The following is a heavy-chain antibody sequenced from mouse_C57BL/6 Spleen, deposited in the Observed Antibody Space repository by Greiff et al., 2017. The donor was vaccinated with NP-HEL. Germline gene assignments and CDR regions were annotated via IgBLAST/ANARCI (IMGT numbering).Heavy chain of an antibody. CDR3: ARDGYDYDAWYWYFDV. J-gene: IGHJ1*03. CDR1: GFTFSDYY. Sequence: EVKVVESEGGLVQPGSSMKLSCTASGFTFSDYYMAWVRQVPEKGLEWVANINYDGSSTYYLDSLKSRFIISRDNAKNILYLQMSSLKSEDTATYYCARDGYDYDAWYWYFDVWGTGTTVTVSS. D-gene: IGHD2-4*01. V-gene: IGHV5-16*01. CDR2: INYDGSST.